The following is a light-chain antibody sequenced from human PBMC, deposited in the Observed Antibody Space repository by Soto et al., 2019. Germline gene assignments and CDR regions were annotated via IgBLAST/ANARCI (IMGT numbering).Light chain of an antibody. Sequence: IVMTQSPATLSVSIGETATLSCRARQRLSGNLAWYQQKPCQAPNPLLHNTSIRDTSTPARFSRSGSGTEFTLTISSLQSEDFSVYYCQQYSNWPPITFGGGTRVEIK. V-gene: IGKV3D-15*01. CDR1: QRLSGN. CDR3: QQYSNWPPIT. CDR2: NTS. J-gene: IGKJ4*01.